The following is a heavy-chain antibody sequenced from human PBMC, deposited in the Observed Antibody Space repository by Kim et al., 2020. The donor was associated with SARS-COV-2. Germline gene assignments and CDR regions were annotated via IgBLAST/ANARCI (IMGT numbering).Heavy chain of an antibody. CDR3: ARLDSSSGWGFFDH. CDR2: IYFSGSA. J-gene: IGHJ4*02. CDR1: GGSITSRNYY. V-gene: IGHV4-39*01. Sequence: SETPSLSCTVSGGSITSRNYYWGWIRQPPGEGLEWIASIYFSGSAYYNPSLKSRVIISIDSSKTQFSLKLNSVTATDTAVYYCARLDSSSGWGFFDHWGQGTLVTVSS. D-gene: IGHD6-6*01.